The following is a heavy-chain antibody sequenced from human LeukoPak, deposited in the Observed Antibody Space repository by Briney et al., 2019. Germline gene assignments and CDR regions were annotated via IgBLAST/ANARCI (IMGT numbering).Heavy chain of an antibody. D-gene: IGHD6-19*01. V-gene: IGHV4-59*01. Sequence: ETLSLTCTVSGGSISSYYWSWIRQPPGKGLEWIGYIYYSGSTNYNPSLKSRVTISVDTSKTQFSLKLSSVTAADTAVYYCARDFATFSSGWYRYFDYWGQGTLVTVSS. CDR1: GGSISSYY. J-gene: IGHJ4*02. CDR2: IYYSGST. CDR3: ARDFATFSSGWYRYFDY.